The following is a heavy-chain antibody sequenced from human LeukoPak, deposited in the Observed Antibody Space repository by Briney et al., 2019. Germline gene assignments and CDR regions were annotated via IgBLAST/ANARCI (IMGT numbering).Heavy chain of an antibody. CDR3: ARYASDYYDSSGYYIGIREYYYYMDV. Sequence: ASVKVCCKASGYTFTGYYMHWVRQAPGQGLEWMGWINPNSGGTNYAQKFQGRVTMTRDTSISTAYMELSRLRSDDTAVYYCARYASDYYDSSGYYIGIREYYYYMDVWGKGTTVTVSS. CDR1: GYTFTGYY. J-gene: IGHJ6*03. CDR2: INPNSGGT. V-gene: IGHV1-2*02. D-gene: IGHD3-22*01.